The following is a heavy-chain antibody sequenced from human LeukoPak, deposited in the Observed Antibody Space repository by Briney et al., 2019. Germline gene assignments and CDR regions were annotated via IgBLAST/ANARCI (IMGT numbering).Heavy chain of an antibody. V-gene: IGHV1-69*04. CDR3: ARDQHDSSGYYY. D-gene: IGHD3-22*01. CDR1: GGTFSSYA. Sequence: ASVKVSCKASGGTFSSYAISWVRQAPGQGLEWMGRIIPILGIANYAQKFQGRVTITADKSTSTAYMELSSLRSEDTAVYYCARDQHDSSGYYYWGQGTLVTVSS. CDR2: IIPILGIA. J-gene: IGHJ4*02.